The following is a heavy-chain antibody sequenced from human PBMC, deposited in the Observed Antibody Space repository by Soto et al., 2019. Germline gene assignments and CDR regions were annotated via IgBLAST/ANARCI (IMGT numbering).Heavy chain of an antibody. CDR1: GFTFSSYW. CDR3: GRGGCINWYCDL. J-gene: IGHJ2*01. V-gene: IGHV3-74*01. Sequence: EVQLVESGGGLVQPGGSLRLSCAASGFTFSSYWMHWVRQAPGKGLVWVSRINSDGSSTSYADSVKGRFTIYRDNAKNTLYRQIKRLTADGPAVYELGRGGCINWYCDLWGRGALVTVSS. D-gene: IGHD1-26*01. CDR2: INSDGSST.